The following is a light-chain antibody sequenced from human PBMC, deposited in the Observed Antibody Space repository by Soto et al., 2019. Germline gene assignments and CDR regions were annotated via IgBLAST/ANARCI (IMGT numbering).Light chain of an antibody. CDR1: QYINTR. V-gene: IGKV3-11*01. CDR3: HQRKSSPQT. CDR2: QTS. J-gene: IGKJ1*01. Sequence: EIVLTQSPATLSSFPGDRVTLSCRASQYINTRLAWYQHRPGQAPRLLIYQTSIRAAGIPARFSGSGSGTVSTLTISDVQQEDFAHYYRHQRKSSPQTFGQGTKLDI.